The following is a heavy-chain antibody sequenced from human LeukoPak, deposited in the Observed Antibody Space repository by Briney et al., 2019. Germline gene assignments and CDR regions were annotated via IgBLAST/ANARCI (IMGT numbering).Heavy chain of an antibody. CDR1: GFTFSSYG. CDR2: IWYDGSNK. D-gene: IGHD4-23*01. V-gene: IGHV3-33*01. CDR3: AATTVANFDY. Sequence: PGRSLRLSCAASGFTFSSYGMHWVRQAPGKGLEWVAVIWYDGSNKYYADSVKGRFTISRDNSKNTLYLQMNSLRAEDTAVYYCAATTVANFDYWGQGTLVTVSS. J-gene: IGHJ4*02.